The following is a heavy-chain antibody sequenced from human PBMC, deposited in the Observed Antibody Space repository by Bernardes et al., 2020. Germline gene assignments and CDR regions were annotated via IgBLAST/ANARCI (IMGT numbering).Heavy chain of an antibody. Sequence: SESLSLTCAVYGGSFSGYYWSWIRQPPGKGLEWIGEINHSGSTNYNPSLKSRVTISVDTSKNQFPLKLSSVTAADTAVYYCARGGLRYFDWFGGFDYWGQGTLVTVSS. J-gene: IGHJ4*02. D-gene: IGHD3-9*01. V-gene: IGHV4-34*01. CDR1: GGSFSGYY. CDR3: ARGGLRYFDWFGGFDY. CDR2: INHSGST.